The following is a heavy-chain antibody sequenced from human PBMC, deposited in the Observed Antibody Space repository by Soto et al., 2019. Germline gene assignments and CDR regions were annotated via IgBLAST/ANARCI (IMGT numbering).Heavy chain of an antibody. Sequence: PGGSLRLSCAASGFTFSSYGMHWVRQAPGKGLEWVAVISYDGSNKYYADSVKGRFTISRDNSKNTLYLQMNSLSAEDTAVYYCAKDGWELLSYGMDVWGQGTTVTVSS. CDR2: ISYDGSNK. D-gene: IGHD1-26*01. CDR1: GFTFSSYG. V-gene: IGHV3-30*18. J-gene: IGHJ6*02. CDR3: AKDGWELLSYGMDV.